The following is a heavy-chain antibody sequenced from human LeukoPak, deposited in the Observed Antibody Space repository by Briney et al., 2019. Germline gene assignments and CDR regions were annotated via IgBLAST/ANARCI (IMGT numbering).Heavy chain of an antibody. D-gene: IGHD4-17*01. CDR3: ARQRVTIARRTLDY. CDR1: GFTFSNFW. Sequence: PGGSLRLSCTASGFTFSNFWMGWVRQAPGKGLEWVANTKQDETEKFYLGSVKGRFTISRDNAKNSLYLQMNSLRAEDTAVYYCARQRVTIARRTLDYWGQGTLVTVSS. CDR2: TKQDETEK. V-gene: IGHV3-7*01. J-gene: IGHJ4*02.